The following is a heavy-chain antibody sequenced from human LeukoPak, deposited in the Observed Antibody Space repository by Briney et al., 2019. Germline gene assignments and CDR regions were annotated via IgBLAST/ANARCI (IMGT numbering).Heavy chain of an antibody. CDR1: GYTFTNYG. D-gene: IGHD3-10*01. Sequence: ASVKVSFKASGYTFTNYGISWVRRAPGQGVEGRGWASAYNGNTNFAQNLHGRLPMTTHTSPSTAYMELRTLRSDDTAVYYCARKSRITMVRGDDALDIWGQGTMVTVSS. CDR3: ARKSRITMVRGDDALDI. CDR2: ASAYNGNT. J-gene: IGHJ3*02. V-gene: IGHV1-18*01.